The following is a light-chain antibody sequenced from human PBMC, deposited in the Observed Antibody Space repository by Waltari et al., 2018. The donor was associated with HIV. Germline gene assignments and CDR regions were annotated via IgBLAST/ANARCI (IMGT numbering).Light chain of an antibody. Sequence: QSALTQPASVSGSPGQSIPISCTGTSSDVGGYNFFSWYQQHPGKAPKLMIYEVTNRPSGVSNRFSGSKSGNTASLTISGLQVEDEADYYCSSYTSSSLEIFGGGTKLTVL. CDR2: EVT. J-gene: IGLJ2*01. V-gene: IGLV2-14*03. CDR1: SSDVGGYNF. CDR3: SSYTSSSLEI.